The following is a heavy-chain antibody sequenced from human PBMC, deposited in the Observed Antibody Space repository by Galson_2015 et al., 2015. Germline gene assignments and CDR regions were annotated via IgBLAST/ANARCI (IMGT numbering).Heavy chain of an antibody. J-gene: IGHJ3*02. CDR2: INPSGGST. D-gene: IGHD2-15*01. CDR1: GYTFTSYY. Sequence: SVKVSCKASGYTFTSYYMHWVRQAPGQGLEWMGIINPSGGSTSYPQKFQGRVTMTRDTSTRTAYMELSSLRSEDTAVYYCARGYCSGGNCFDAFDIWGQGTMVTVSS. V-gene: IGHV1-46*01. CDR3: ARGYCSGGNCFDAFDI.